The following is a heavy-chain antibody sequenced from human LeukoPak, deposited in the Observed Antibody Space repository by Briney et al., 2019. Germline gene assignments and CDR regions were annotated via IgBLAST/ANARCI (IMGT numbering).Heavy chain of an antibody. CDR1: GYTFTSYY. V-gene: IGHV1-46*01. D-gene: IGHD1-26*01. CDR2: INPSGGST. CDR3: ARDRSSGTFDSFGI. Sequence: ASVKVSCKASGYTFTSYYMHWVRQAPGQGLEWMGIINPSGGSTSYAQKFQGRVTMTTDTSTSTVYMDLTSLTSEDSAIYYCARDRSSGTFDSFGIWGPGTMVIVSS. J-gene: IGHJ3*02.